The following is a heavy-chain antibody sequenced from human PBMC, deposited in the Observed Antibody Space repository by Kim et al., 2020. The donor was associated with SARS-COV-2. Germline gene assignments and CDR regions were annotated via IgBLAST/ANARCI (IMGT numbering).Heavy chain of an antibody. J-gene: IGHJ4*02. Sequence: YNGNTNYAQKLQGRVTMTTDTSTSTAYMELRSLRSDDTAVYYCAIDQEGYWGQGTLVTVSS. CDR2: YNGNT. CDR3: AIDQEGY. V-gene: IGHV1-18*01.